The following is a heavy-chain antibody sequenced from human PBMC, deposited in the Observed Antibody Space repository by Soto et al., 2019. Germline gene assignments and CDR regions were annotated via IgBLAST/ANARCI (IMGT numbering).Heavy chain of an antibody. J-gene: IGHJ4*02. Sequence: QVQLVESGGGVVQPGGSLRLSYVWLGFILSNLGMHWVRQIPGKGLEWVTVISRDEKIKQFADSVRGRFAISRDNSKNTLYLQMTSLRAEDTAMYYCARGLRSVLDYWGQGTLVTVSS. V-gene: IGHV3-33*01. CDR1: GFILSNLG. CDR2: ISRDEKIK. CDR3: ARGLRSVLDY. D-gene: IGHD6-6*01.